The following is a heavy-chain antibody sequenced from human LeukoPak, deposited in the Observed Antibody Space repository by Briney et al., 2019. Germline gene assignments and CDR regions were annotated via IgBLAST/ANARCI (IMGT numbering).Heavy chain of an antibody. J-gene: IGHJ5*02. Sequence: GGSLRLSCAASGFTFSSYAMHWVRQAPGKGLEWVAVISYDGSNKYYADSVKGRFTISRDNSKNTLYLQMNSLRAEDTAVYYCARGMSRYCSSTSCYRWFDPWGQGTLVTVSS. CDR2: ISYDGSNK. CDR1: GFTFSSYA. D-gene: IGHD2-2*02. CDR3: ARGMSRYCSSTSCYRWFDP. V-gene: IGHV3-30-3*01.